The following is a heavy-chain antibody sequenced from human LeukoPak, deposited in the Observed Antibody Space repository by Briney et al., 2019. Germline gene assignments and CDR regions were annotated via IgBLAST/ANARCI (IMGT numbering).Heavy chain of an antibody. V-gene: IGHV4-59*12. CDR3: ASWGSGSSAYYYMDV. J-gene: IGHJ6*03. D-gene: IGHD3-10*01. CDR1: GGSISSYY. Sequence: SETLSLTCTVSGGSISSYYWSWIRQPPGKGLEWIGYIYYSGSTNYNPSLKSRVTISVDTSKNQFSLKLSSVTAADTAVYYCASWGSGSSAYYYMDVWGKGTTVTVSS. CDR2: IYYSGST.